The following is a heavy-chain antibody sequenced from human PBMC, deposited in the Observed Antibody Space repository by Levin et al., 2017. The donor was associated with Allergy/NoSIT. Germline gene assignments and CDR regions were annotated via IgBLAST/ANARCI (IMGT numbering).Heavy chain of an antibody. V-gene: IGHV1-8*01. CDR2: MNVNSGKT. J-gene: IGHJ5*02. Sequence: ASVKVSCKASGYTFATYDINWVRQASGQGLEWMGWMNVNSGKTGYAQKFQGRVTMTRNTSISTAYMEMSSLTSEDTAVYYCAREIRGFDPWGQGTLVTVSS. CDR3: AREIRGFDP. CDR1: GYTFATYD.